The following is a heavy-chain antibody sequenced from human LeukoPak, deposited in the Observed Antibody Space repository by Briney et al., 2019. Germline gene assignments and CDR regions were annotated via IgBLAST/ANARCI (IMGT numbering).Heavy chain of an antibody. J-gene: IGHJ4*02. D-gene: IGHD1-1*01. CDR2: IKEDGSEK. CDR3: ARGGTFVSDY. V-gene: IGHV3-7*01. Sequence: GGSLRLSCAGSGFTFSTFWMSWVRQAPGKGLEWVASIKEDGSEKYYVDSMKGRFTVSRDNAKNSLYLQMDSLRAEDTAVYYCARGGTFVSDYWGQGTLVTVSS. CDR1: GFTFSTFW.